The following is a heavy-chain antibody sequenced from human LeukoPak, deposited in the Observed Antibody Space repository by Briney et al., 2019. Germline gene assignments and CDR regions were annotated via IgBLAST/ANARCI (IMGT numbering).Heavy chain of an antibody. CDR2: IIPIFGTA. J-gene: IGHJ4*02. D-gene: IGHD2-8*01. CDR1: GGTFSSYA. Sequence: SVKVSCKASGGTFSSYAISWVRQAPGQGLEWMGGIIPIFGTANYAQKFQGRVTITADESTSTAYMELSSLRSEDTAVYYYARDSDCTNGVCYRTDLDYWGQGTLVTVSS. V-gene: IGHV1-69*13. CDR3: ARDSDCTNGVCYRTDLDY.